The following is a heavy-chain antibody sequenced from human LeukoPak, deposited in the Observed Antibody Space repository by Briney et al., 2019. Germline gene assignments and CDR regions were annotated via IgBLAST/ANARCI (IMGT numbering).Heavy chain of an antibody. Sequence: PGGSLRLSCAASGFTFSTYAMGWVRQAPGKGLEWVSGISGRGSSTYYSDSVKGRFTISRENSKNTLYLQMNSPRAEDTAVYYCAKGGSGYYVFDYWGQGTLVTVSS. D-gene: IGHD3-22*01. CDR3: AKGGSGYYVFDY. J-gene: IGHJ4*02. CDR2: ISGRGSST. V-gene: IGHV3-23*01. CDR1: GFTFSTYA.